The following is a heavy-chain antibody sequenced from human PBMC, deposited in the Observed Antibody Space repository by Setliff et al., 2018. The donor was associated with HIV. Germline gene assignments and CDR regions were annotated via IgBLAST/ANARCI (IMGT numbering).Heavy chain of an antibody. V-gene: IGHV5-51*01. CDR2: IHPRDSDT. Sequence: PGESLKISCEASGYISTDYWIGWVRQTPGKGLEWMGNIHPRDSDTRYSPSFQGQVTLSVDKSISTAYLQWSSLKASDTAMYYCVRHVSSSAVFDPWGQGTLVTVSS. J-gene: IGHJ5*02. CDR1: GYISTDYW. D-gene: IGHD3-10*01. CDR3: VRHVSSSAVFDP.